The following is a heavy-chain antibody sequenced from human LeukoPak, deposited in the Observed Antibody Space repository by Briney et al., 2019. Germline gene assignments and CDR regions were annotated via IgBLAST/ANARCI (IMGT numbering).Heavy chain of an antibody. CDR1: GXSFTNYA. Sequence: GGSLRLSCADSGXSFTNYAMHWVRQAPGKGLEWVSFISYDGRITYYADSVKGRFTISRDNSKNILYLQMNSLKPEDTSLYFCATLTITGDFDYWGQGTLVTVSS. J-gene: IGHJ4*02. D-gene: IGHD1-20*01. CDR2: ISYDGRIT. CDR3: ATLTITGDFDY. V-gene: IGHV3-30*04.